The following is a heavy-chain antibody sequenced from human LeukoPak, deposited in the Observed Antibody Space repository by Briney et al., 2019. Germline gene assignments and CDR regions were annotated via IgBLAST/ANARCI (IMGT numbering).Heavy chain of an antibody. J-gene: IGHJ4*02. CDR2: ISHDGNNK. D-gene: IGHD6-19*01. V-gene: IGHV3-30*04. Sequence: GRSLRLSCAASGFTFSSYAMHWVRQAPGKGLEWVAVISHDGNNKYYTDSVKGRFTISRDNSRNTLFLQMSSLRPEDTAVYYCTRGGSGWFFTYWGQGTLVTVSS. CDR3: TRGGSGWFFTY. CDR1: GFTFSSYA.